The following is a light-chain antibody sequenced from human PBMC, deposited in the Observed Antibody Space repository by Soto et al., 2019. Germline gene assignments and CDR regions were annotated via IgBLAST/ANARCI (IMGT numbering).Light chain of an antibody. CDR1: QNVSRF. CDR2: GAS. V-gene: IGKV3-15*01. Sequence: EMVLTQSPANLSLSRGEGATLSCRASQNVSRFLAWYERRPGQTPRLLIHGASTRATGIPARFSGSGSGTEFTLTISSLQSEDFAVYYCQQYNNWPPTFGQGTRLEIK. J-gene: IGKJ5*01. CDR3: QQYNNWPPT.